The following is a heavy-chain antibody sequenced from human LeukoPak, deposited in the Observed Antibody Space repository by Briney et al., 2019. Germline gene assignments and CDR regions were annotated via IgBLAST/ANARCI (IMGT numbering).Heavy chain of an antibody. CDR3: ARAIAVAGGSYYHGMDV. Sequence: PGGSLRLSCAASGFTFSSCEMNWVRQAPGKGLVWVSYISSSRRTIYYADSVKGRFTISRDNAENSLYLEMNSLRDEDTAVYYCARAIAVAGGSYYHGMDVWGQGTTVTVSS. D-gene: IGHD6-19*01. CDR2: ISSSRRTI. V-gene: IGHV3-48*02. CDR1: GFTFSSCE. J-gene: IGHJ6*02.